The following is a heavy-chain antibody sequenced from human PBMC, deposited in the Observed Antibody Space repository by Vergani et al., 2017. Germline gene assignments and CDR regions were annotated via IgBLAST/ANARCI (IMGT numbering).Heavy chain of an antibody. J-gene: IGHJ4*02. D-gene: IGHD4-23*01. CDR3: ARAVSTTVGDPPGY. V-gene: IGHV3-13*01. CDR1: GFTFSSYD. Sequence: EVQLVESGGGLVQPGGSLKLSCAASGFTFSSYDMHWVRQATGKGLEWVSAIGTAGDTYYTGSVKGRFTISRENAKNSLYLQMNGLRAGDTAIYYCARAVSTTVGDPPGYWGQGTLVTVSS. CDR2: IGTAGDT.